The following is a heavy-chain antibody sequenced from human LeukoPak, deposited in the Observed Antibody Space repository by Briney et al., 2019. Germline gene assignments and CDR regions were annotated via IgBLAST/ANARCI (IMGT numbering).Heavy chain of an antibody. CDR3: ARDSGNYLDAFDI. J-gene: IGHJ3*02. Sequence: PGGSLRLSCAASGFTFSNYGMSWVRQAPGEGLEWVSALSGSSGTTYYADSVKGRFIISRDISKNTLYLQMNSLRAEDTAVYYCARDSGNYLDAFDIWGQGTMVTVSS. D-gene: IGHD1-7*01. CDR1: GFTFSNYG. V-gene: IGHV3-23*01. CDR2: LSGSSGTT.